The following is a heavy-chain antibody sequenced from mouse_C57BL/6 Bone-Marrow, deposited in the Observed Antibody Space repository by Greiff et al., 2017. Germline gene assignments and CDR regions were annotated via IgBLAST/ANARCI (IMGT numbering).Heavy chain of an antibody. V-gene: IGHV5-9*01. CDR1: GFTFSSYT. D-gene: IGHD3-1*01. J-gene: IGHJ2*01. Sequence: EVMLVESGGGLVKPGGSLKLSCAASGFTFSSYTMSWVRQTPEKRLEWVATISGGGGNTYYPDSVKGRFTISRDNAKNTLYLQMSSLRAEDTALYYCARRLGGYWGQGTTLTVSS. CDR2: ISGGGGNT. CDR3: ARRLGGY.